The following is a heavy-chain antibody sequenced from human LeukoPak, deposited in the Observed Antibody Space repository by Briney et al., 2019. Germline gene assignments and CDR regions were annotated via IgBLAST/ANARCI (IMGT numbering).Heavy chain of an antibody. CDR2: IIGSAVNT. CDR1: GLTVSSYG. D-gene: IGHD3-10*01. CDR3: AKYTSGTSYRGLDQ. V-gene: IGHV3-23*01. Sequence: GGSLRLSCGASGLTVSSYGMSWVRQAPGKGLEWVSTIIGSAVNTYYADSVKGRFTISRDDSRNTVYLQMNSLRAEDTAVYSCAKYTSGTSYRGLDQWGQGTLVTVSS. J-gene: IGHJ4*02.